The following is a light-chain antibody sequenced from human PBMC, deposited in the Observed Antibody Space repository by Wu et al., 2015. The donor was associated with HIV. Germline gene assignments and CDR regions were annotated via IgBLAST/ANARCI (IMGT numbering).Light chain of an antibody. V-gene: IGKV1-39*01. CDR3: QQSYSTPYT. CDR1: QSISSY. Sequence: EIQMTQSPSSLSASVGDRVTITCRASQSISSYLNWYQQKPGKAPKLLIYAASSLQSGVPSRFSGSGSGTDFTLTISSLQPEDFATHYCQQSYSTPYTFGQGTKLEIK. J-gene: IGKJ2*01. CDR2: AAS.